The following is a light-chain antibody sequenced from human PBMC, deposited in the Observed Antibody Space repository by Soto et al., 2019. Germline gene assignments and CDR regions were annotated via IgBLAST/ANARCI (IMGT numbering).Light chain of an antibody. Sequence: EIVLTQSPGTLSLSPGERATLSCRASQSVSSSYLAWYQQKPGQAPRLLIYGASSRATGIPDRFSGSGSGTAFTLTISRLEPDDFAVYYCQQYGSSMYPFGQGTKLEIK. CDR3: QQYGSSMYP. V-gene: IGKV3-20*01. J-gene: IGKJ2*01. CDR1: QSVSSSY. CDR2: GAS.